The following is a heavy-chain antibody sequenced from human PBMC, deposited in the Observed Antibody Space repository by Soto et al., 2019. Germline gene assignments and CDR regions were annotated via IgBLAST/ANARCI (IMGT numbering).Heavy chain of an antibody. D-gene: IGHD1-7*01. V-gene: IGHV1-69*13. Sequence: SVKVSCKASGGTFSSYAISWVRQAPGQGLEWMGGIIPIFGTANYAQKFQGRVTITADESTSTAYMELSSLRSEDTAVYYCAISPETGTTSYFDYWGQGTLVTVSS. CDR1: GGTFSSYA. CDR3: AISPETGTTSYFDY. CDR2: IIPIFGTA. J-gene: IGHJ4*02.